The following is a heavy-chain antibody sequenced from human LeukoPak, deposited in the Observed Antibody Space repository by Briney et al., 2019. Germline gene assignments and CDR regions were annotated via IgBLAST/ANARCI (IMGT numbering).Heavy chain of an antibody. D-gene: IGHD5-12*01. CDR2: ISYDGSNK. V-gene: IGHV3-30*18. Sequence: GGSLRLSCAASGFTLSSYGMHWVRQAPGKGLEWVAVISYDGSNKYYADSVKGRFTISRDNSKNTLYLQMNSLRAEDTAVYYCAKVILAVDIVATPELGIDYWGQGTLVTVSS. CDR1: GFTLSSYG. CDR3: AKVILAVDIVATPELGIDY. J-gene: IGHJ4*02.